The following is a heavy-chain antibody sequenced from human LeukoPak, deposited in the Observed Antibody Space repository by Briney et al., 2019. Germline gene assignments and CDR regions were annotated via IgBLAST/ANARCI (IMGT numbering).Heavy chain of an antibody. D-gene: IGHD5-12*01. Sequence: SETLSLTCTVSGGSISSSSYYWGRIRQPPGKGLEWIGNMYYSGSTNYNPSLKSRVTISVDTSKNQFSLKLSSVTAADTAVYYCAVNEWLRSWYYWGQGTLVTVSS. CDR3: AVNEWLRSWYY. V-gene: IGHV4-39*07. CDR1: GGSISSSSYY. CDR2: MYYSGST. J-gene: IGHJ4*02.